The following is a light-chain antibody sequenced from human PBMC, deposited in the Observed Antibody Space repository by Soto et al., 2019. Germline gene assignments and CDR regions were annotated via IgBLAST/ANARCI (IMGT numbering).Light chain of an antibody. CDR1: QSVSDNY. J-gene: IGKJ1*01. CDR2: GAF. Sequence: EIVLTQSPGTLSLSPGERATLSCRASQSVSDNYLAWYQQKPGQAPRLLIYGAFTRATGIPDRFSGSGSGTDFSLTISRLEPDDFAVYYCQQYGSSPPWTFGQGTTVEIK. CDR3: QQYGSSPPWT. V-gene: IGKV3-20*01.